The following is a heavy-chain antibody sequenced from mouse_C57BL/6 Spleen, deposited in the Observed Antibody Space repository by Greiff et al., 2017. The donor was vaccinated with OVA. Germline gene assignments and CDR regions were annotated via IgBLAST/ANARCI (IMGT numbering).Heavy chain of an antibody. CDR1: GFTFSDYG. D-gene: IGHD3-2*02. Sequence: EVQLQESGGGLVKPGGSLKLSCAASGFTFSDYGMHWVRQAPEKGLEWVAYISSGSSTIYYADTVKGRFTISRDNAKNTLFLQMTSLRSEDTAMYYCARAQLRSLAWFAYWGQGTLVTVSA. J-gene: IGHJ3*01. CDR2: ISSGSSTI. CDR3: ARAQLRSLAWFAY. V-gene: IGHV5-17*01.